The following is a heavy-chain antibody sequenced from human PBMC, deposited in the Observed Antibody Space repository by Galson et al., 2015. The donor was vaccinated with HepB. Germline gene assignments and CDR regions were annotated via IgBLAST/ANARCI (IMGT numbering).Heavy chain of an antibody. CDR3: ARDCNPHIAAAGTEHLDY. CDR1: GDSVSSNSAA. Sequence: CAISGDSVSSNSAAWNWIRQSPSRGLEWLGRTYYRSKWYNDYAVSVKSRITINPDTSKNQFSLQLNSVTPEDTAVYYCARDCNPHIAAAGTEHLDYWGQGTLVTVSS. D-gene: IGHD6-13*01. V-gene: IGHV6-1*01. J-gene: IGHJ4*02. CDR2: TYYRSKWYN.